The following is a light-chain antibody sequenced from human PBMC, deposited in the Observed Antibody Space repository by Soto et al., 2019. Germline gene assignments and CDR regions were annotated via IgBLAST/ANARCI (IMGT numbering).Light chain of an antibody. V-gene: IGKV1-39*01. CDR1: ETIATY. CDR2: GAS. Sequence: IRMTHSPSSLSASVGDRVTISSRASETIATYLYWYQQKPGRVPEVLIYGASRLQRGVPSGFTGSGYGIQFTLTIHNLQHADFATYCCQHFYTSPHTFGQGTKVE. J-gene: IGKJ2*01. CDR3: QHFYTSPHT.